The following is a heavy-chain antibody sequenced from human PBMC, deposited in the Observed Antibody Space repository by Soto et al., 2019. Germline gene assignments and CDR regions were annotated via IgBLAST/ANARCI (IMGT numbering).Heavy chain of an antibody. CDR2: INPSGGST. CDR1: GYTFTSYY. J-gene: IGHJ6*03. CDR3: ATRGSSIAARGLYYYMDV. D-gene: IGHD6-6*01. Sequence: ASVKVSGKASGYTFTSYYMHWVRQAPGQGLEWMGIINPSGGSTSYAQKFQGRVTMTRDTSTSTVYMELSSLRSEDTAVYYCATRGSSIAARGLYYYMDVWGKGTTVTAP. V-gene: IGHV1-46*03.